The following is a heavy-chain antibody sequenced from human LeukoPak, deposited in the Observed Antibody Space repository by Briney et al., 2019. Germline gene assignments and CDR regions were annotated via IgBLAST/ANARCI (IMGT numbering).Heavy chain of an antibody. CDR2: ISGYNGDT. J-gene: IGHJ4*02. D-gene: IGHD3-22*01. CDR1: VYTFTAYG. CDR3: ATSTGGYSDLYFHY. Sequence: ASVKVSCKASVYTFTAYGISWVRQAPGQGLEWMGWISGYNGDTKYAQRFEGRVTMTTDTSTTTAFMDLRSLRSDDTAVYFCATSTGGYSDLYFHYWGQGTLVSVPS. V-gene: IGHV1-18*01.